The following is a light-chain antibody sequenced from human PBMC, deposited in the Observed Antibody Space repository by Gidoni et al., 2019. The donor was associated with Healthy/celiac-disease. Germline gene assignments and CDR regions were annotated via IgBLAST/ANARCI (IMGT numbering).Light chain of an antibody. CDR3: QQYYSTPAT. CDR2: AAS. V-gene: IGKV1-NL1*01. CDR1: QGISNS. Sequence: DIQMTQSPSSLSASVGDRVTITCRASQGISNSLAWYQQKPGKAPKLLLYAASRLESGVPSRFSGSGSGTDYTLTISSLQPEDFATYYCQQYYSTPATFXQXTRLEIK. J-gene: IGKJ5*01.